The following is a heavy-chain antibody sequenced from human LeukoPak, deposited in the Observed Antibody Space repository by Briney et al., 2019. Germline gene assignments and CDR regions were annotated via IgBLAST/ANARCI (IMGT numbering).Heavy chain of an antibody. CDR1: GFTFSSYS. CDR3: AKDRDYYDSRRRSFDI. D-gene: IGHD3-22*01. Sequence: SGGSLRLSCAASGFTFSSYSMNWVRQAPGKGLEWVSSISSSSSYIYYADSVKGRFTISRDNAKNSLYLQMNSLRAEDTALYYCAKDRDYYDSRRRSFDIWGQGTMVTVSS. CDR2: ISSSSSYI. J-gene: IGHJ3*02. V-gene: IGHV3-21*04.